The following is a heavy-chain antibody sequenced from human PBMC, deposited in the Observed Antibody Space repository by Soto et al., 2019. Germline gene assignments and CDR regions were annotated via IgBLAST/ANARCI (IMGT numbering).Heavy chain of an antibody. CDR2: MNPNSGNT. J-gene: IGHJ5*02. Sequence: QVQLVQSGAEVKKPGASVKVSCKASGYTFTSSDINWVRQATGQGLEWMGWMNPNSGNTGYAQKFQGRITLTRSTSINTAYLELSSLSSDDSAGSYCARGASPWGQGTLVTVSS. CDR3: ARGASP. V-gene: IGHV1-8*01. CDR1: GYTFTSSD.